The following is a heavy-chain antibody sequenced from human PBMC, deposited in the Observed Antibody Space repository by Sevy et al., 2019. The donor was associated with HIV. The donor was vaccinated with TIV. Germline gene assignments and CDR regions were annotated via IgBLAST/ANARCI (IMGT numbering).Heavy chain of an antibody. CDR3: ARSPPIVVVPGAPSWFDP. Sequence: SETLSLTCAVHGGSFSGYYWNWIRQPPGKGLEWIGEINHSGSSNYNPSLKSRVTISVDTSKNQFSLKLSSVTAADTAVYYCARSPPIVVVPGAPSWFDPWGQGTLVTVSS. CDR1: GGSFSGYY. J-gene: IGHJ5*02. D-gene: IGHD2-2*01. V-gene: IGHV4-34*01. CDR2: INHSGSS.